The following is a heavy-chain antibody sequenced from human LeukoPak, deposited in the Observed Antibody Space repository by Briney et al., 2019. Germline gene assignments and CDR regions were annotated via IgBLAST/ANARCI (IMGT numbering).Heavy chain of an antibody. CDR2: VYRGGGA. CDR3: ARSVLATAGPDY. J-gene: IGHJ4*02. V-gene: IGHV3-66*01. CDR1: GFTVSSSF. Sequence: RGSLRLSCAAPGFTVSSSFMSWVPQVPGKGLEWGSVVYRGGGADYPDSVNGRFTISRDNSNNTLYLQMNSLRAEDTAVFYCARSVLATAGPDYWGQGTLVTVSS. D-gene: IGHD6-13*01.